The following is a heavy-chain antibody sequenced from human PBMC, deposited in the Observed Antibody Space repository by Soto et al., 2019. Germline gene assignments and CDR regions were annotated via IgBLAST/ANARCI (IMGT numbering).Heavy chain of an antibody. CDR3: AKADRPYYEILTGPDY. Sequence: GGSLRLSCATSGFTFSIYAMCWVRHAPGKGLEWVSAISGTGGRTYYADSVKGRFTISRDNSKNTLYLQMNSLRAEDTAVYYCAKADRPYYEILTGPDYWGQGTLVTVSS. D-gene: IGHD3-9*01. J-gene: IGHJ4*02. CDR1: GFTFSIYA. V-gene: IGHV3-23*01. CDR2: ISGTGGRT.